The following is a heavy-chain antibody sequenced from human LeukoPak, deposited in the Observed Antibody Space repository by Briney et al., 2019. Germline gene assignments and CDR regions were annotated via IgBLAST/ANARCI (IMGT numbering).Heavy chain of an antibody. CDR2: ISYDGSNK. D-gene: IGHD1-26*01. CDR1: GFTFSSYG. CDR3: AKNSGSYDGAFDI. Sequence: GGSLRLSCAASGFTFSSYGMHWVRQAPGKGLEWVAVISYDGSNKYYADSVKGRFTISRDNSKNTLYLQMNSLRAEDTAVYYCAKNSGSYDGAFDIWGQGTMVTASS. J-gene: IGHJ3*02. V-gene: IGHV3-30*18.